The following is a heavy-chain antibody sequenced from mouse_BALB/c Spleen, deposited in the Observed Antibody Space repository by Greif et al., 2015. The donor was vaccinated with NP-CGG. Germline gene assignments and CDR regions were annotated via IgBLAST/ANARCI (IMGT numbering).Heavy chain of an antibody. Sequence: EVKLVESGGGLVKPGGSLKLSCAASGFTFSSYTMSWVRQTPEKRLEWVATISSGGSYTYYPDSVKGRFTISRDNAKNTLYLQMSSLKSEDTAMYYCTRDREAYFDYWGQGTTLTVSS. CDR1: GFTFSSYT. CDR2: ISSGGSYT. CDR3: TRDREAYFDY. J-gene: IGHJ2*01. V-gene: IGHV5-6-4*01. D-gene: IGHD3-1*01.